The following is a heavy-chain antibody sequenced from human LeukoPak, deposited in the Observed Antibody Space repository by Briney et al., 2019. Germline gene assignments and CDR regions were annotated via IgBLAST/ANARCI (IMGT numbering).Heavy chain of an antibody. CDR1: GFTFSSYS. CDR3: ARDWRYCSGGSCRRGSNDAFDI. D-gene: IGHD2-15*01. Sequence: PGGSLRLSCAASGFTFSSYSMNWVRQAPGKGLEWVASISSSSSYIYYADSVKGRFTISRDNAKNSLYLQMNSLRAEDTAVYYCARDWRYCSGGSCRRGSNDAFDIWGQGTMVTVSS. V-gene: IGHV3-21*01. J-gene: IGHJ3*02. CDR2: ISSSSSYI.